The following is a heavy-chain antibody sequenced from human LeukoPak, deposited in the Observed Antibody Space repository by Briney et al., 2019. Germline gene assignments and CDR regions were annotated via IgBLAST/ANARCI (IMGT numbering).Heavy chain of an antibody. CDR1: GYTFTSYD. Sequence: ASVKVSCKASGYTFTSYDINLVRQATGQGLDLMGWMNPNSGNTGYAQKFQGRVTMTRNTSISTAYMELSSLRSEDTAVYYCARGSYYDFWSGYPRRYYGMDVWGQGTTVTVSS. D-gene: IGHD3-3*01. J-gene: IGHJ6*02. CDR3: ARGSYYDFWSGYPRRYYGMDV. V-gene: IGHV1-8*01. CDR2: MNPNSGNT.